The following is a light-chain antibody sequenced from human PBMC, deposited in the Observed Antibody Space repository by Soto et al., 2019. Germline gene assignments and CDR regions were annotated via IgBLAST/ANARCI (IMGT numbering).Light chain of an antibody. Sequence: DIQMTQSPSALSASVGDRVTITCRTSQSISKYLSWFQQKPGKAPKLLIFAASSLQSGVPSRLSGSGSGTDFTLTISNLQPEDLATYYCQQTYSTPGTFGQGTNLEIK. CDR1: QSISKY. CDR2: AAS. V-gene: IGKV1-39*01. CDR3: QQTYSTPGT. J-gene: IGKJ2*02.